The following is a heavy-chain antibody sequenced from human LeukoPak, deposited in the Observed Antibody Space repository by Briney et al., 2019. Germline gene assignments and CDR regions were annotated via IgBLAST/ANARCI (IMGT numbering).Heavy chain of an antibody. CDR3: ASYDFWSGYPRDDAFDI. D-gene: IGHD3-3*01. CDR1: GGSISSGSYY. CDR2: IYTSGST. V-gene: IGHV4-61*02. Sequence: PSQTLSLTCTVSGGSISSGSYYWSWIRQPAGKGLEWIGRIYTSGSTNYSPSLKSRVTISVDTSKNQFSLKLSSVTAADTAVYYCASYDFWSGYPRDDAFDIWGQGTMVTVSS. J-gene: IGHJ3*02.